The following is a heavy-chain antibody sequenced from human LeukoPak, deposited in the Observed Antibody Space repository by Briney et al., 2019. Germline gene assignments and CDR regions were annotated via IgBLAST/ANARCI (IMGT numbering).Heavy chain of an antibody. CDR3: AKNQGQWLVPVDY. CDR2: MSGSGGST. D-gene: IGHD6-19*01. J-gene: IGHJ4*02. V-gene: IGHV3-23*01. Sequence: PGGSLRLSCAASGFTFSNYAMSWVRQAPGKGLEWVSSMSGSGGSTYYADSVRCRFTIARDNSKNTLYLQMNNLRAEDTALYYCAKNQGQWLVPVDYWGQGTLVTVSS. CDR1: GFTFSNYA.